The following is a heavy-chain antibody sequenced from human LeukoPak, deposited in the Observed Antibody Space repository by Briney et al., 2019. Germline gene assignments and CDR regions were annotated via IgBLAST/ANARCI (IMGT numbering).Heavy chain of an antibody. CDR1: GFTLKNYA. V-gene: IGHV3-64D*06. CDR2: THGDGGST. CDR3: TRDSALLGVAFDL. D-gene: IGHD2-15*01. Sequence: GGSLRLSCSASGFTLKNYAMYWVRQAPGKELEQLSLTHGDGGSTDYADSVKGRFTISRDYSKNTLYLQLNSLRVEDTAVYFCTRDSALLGVAFDLWGQGTVVTVSS. J-gene: IGHJ3*01.